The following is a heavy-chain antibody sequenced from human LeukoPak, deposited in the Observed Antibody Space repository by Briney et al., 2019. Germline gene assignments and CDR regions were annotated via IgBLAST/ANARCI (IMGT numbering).Heavy chain of an antibody. CDR1: GFTFSSYG. D-gene: IGHD1-1*01. J-gene: IGHJ3*02. CDR2: IWYDGSNK. CDR3: AKDRYPERDAFDI. V-gene: IGHV3-33*06. Sequence: GGSLRLSCAASGFTFSSYGMHWVRQAPGKGLEWVAVIWYDGSNKYYADSVKGRFTISRDNSKNTLYLQMNSLRAEDTAVYYCAKDRYPERDAFDIWGQGTMVTVSS.